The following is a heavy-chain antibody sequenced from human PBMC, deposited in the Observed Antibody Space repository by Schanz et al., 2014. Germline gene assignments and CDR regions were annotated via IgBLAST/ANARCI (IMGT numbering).Heavy chain of an antibody. D-gene: IGHD3-9*01. CDR3: AKAADWPVTRFDP. Sequence: EVQLAESGGGLVQPGGSLRLSCTASGFNSDDYAMSWVRQAPGKGLEWVSALSEGGGGTHYADSVRGRFTISSDSSKNTLYLQMSSLRADDTAVYYCAKAADWPVTRFDPWGQGTLVTVSS. V-gene: IGHV3-23*04. CDR2: LSEGGGGT. CDR1: GFNSDDYA. J-gene: IGHJ5*02.